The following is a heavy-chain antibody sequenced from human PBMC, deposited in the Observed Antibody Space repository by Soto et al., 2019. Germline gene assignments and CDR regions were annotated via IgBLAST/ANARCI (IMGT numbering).Heavy chain of an antibody. CDR3: ASWHEREHAYDV. Sequence: DVQLVESGGGWIQPGESLRLSCAAFGLTVSGKKYVAWVRQAPGKGLEWVSALYDVDGSFYADSVKGRFTTSSDSSKTPVYLQMNGLRPDDTAVYYCASWHEREHAYDVWGQGTTVTVSS. V-gene: IGHV3-53*01. CDR2: LYDVDGS. D-gene: IGHD1-1*01. J-gene: IGHJ3*01. CDR1: GLTVSGKKY.